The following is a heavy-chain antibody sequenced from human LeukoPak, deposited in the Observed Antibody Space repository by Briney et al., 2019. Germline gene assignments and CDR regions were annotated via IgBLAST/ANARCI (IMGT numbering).Heavy chain of an antibody. CDR3: ARDHEERGPYLDL. Sequence: ASAKVSCKSSGYPFTDYYIHWLQQAPGKGLEWMGRIDPLDGETTYAETFLGRVTFTADTSTSTIYMELNSLTFADRAVYYCARDHEERGPYLDLWGQGTQVFASS. J-gene: IGHJ4*02. D-gene: IGHD3-10*01. CDR1: GYPFTDYY. V-gene: IGHV1-69-2*01. CDR2: IDPLDGET.